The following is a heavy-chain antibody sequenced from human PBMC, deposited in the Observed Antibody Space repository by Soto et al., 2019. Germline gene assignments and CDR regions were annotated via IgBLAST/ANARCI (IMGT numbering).Heavy chain of an antibody. J-gene: IGHJ4*02. Sequence: ASVKVSCKASGFTFTSSAVQWVRQARGQRLEWIGWIVVGSGNTNYAQKFQERVTITRDMSTSTAYMELSSLRSEDTAVYYCAAGPGSYYCGGDCSYFDYWGQGTLVTVSS. CDR2: IVVGSGNT. V-gene: IGHV1-58*01. CDR3: AAGPGSYYCGGDCSYFDY. D-gene: IGHD2-21*02. CDR1: GFTFTSSA.